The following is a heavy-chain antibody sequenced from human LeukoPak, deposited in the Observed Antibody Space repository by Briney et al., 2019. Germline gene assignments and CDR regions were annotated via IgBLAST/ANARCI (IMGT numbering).Heavy chain of an antibody. CDR2: IYYSGST. CDR1: GGSISSYY. J-gene: IGHJ4*02. Sequence: SETLSLTCTVSGGSISSYYWSRIRQPPGKGLEWIGYIYYSGSTNYNPSLKSRVTISVDTSKNQFSLKLSSVTAADTAVYYCARDPSYGGNSYYFDYWGQGTPVTVSS. D-gene: IGHD4-23*01. V-gene: IGHV4-59*01. CDR3: ARDPSYGGNSYYFDY.